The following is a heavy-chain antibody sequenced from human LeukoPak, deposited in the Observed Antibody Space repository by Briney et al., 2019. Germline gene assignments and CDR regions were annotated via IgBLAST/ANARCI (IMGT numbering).Heavy chain of an antibody. V-gene: IGHV4-34*01. CDR3: ARGALRGVLDY. CDR2: VNHSGST. Sequence: PSETLSLTCVVYGGSFSGDYWSWICQPPGKGLEWIGEVNHSGSTNYNPSLKSRVTISVDTSKNQFSLKLSSVTAADTAVYYCARGALRGVLDYWGQGTLVSVSS. CDR1: GGSFSGDY. J-gene: IGHJ4*02. D-gene: IGHD3-10*01.